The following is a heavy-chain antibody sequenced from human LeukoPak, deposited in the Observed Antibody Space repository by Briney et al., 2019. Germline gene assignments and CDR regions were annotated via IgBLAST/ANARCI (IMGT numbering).Heavy chain of an antibody. Sequence: GGSLRLSCTASGFTFSDYDMNWVRLAPGKGLEWVSSISGRSSHMYYTDSAKGRFTISRDNAKNSLYLQMNSLRAEDTAVYYCARAFPPLRTSAAGDFWGQRTLVTVSS. CDR3: ARAFPPLRTSAAGDF. CDR1: GFTFSDYD. CDR2: ISGRSSHM. J-gene: IGHJ4*02. D-gene: IGHD6-25*01. V-gene: IGHV3-21*06.